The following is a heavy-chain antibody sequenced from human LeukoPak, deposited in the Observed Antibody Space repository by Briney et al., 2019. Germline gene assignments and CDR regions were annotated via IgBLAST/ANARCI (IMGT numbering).Heavy chain of an antibody. V-gene: IGHV1-69*13. CDR3: ARGNSGNFDY. CDR1: GGTFSSYA. J-gene: IGHJ4*02. D-gene: IGHD2/OR15-2a*01. Sequence: ASVTVSCKASGGTFSSYAISWVRQAPGHGLEWMGGIIPIFGTANYAQKFQGRVTITADESTSTAYMELSSLRSEDTAVYYCARGNSGNFDYWGQGTLVTVSS. CDR2: IIPIFGTA.